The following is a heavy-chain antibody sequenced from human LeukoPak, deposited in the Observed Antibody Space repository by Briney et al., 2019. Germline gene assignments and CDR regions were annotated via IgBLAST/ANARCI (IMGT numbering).Heavy chain of an antibody. CDR1: GFTFSSYA. Sequence: GGSLRLSCAASGFTFSSYAMSWVRQAPGKGLEWVSAISGSGGSTYYADSVKGRFTISRDNSKNTLYLQMNSLRAEDTAEYYCAKDTGYSSGWYFDYWGQGTLVTVSS. V-gene: IGHV3-23*01. D-gene: IGHD6-19*01. J-gene: IGHJ4*02. CDR2: ISGSGGST. CDR3: AKDTGYSSGWYFDY.